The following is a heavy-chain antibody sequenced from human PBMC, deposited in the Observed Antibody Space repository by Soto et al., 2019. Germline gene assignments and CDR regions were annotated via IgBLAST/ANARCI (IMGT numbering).Heavy chain of an antibody. CDR1: GFTFSSYW. CDR3: STSLDY. J-gene: IGHJ4*02. V-gene: IGHV3-7*01. CDR2: INQDGSEK. Sequence: GGSLRLSCAASGFTFSSYWMDWVRQAPGKGLEWVANINQDGSEKHYIDSVKGRFTISRDNAKNSLYLQMSSLTAEGSALYYCSTSLDYWGQGTLVTVSS.